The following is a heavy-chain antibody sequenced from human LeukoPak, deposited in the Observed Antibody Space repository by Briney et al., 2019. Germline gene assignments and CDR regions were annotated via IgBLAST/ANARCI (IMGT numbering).Heavy chain of an antibody. CDR3: ARVKKRSGRSRNFYLDV. J-gene: IGHJ6*03. CDR1: DDPINSGVYY. V-gene: IGHV4-61*09. CDR2: IYTSGTTP. Sequence: PSETLSLTCTVSDDPINSGVYYWHWIRQPAGKGLEWIGHIYTSGTTPNSNPSLKSRVAISLDKSKTHFSLKLSSVTAADTAVYYCARVKKRSGRSRNFYLDVWGKGTRSPSP. D-gene: IGHD1-26*01.